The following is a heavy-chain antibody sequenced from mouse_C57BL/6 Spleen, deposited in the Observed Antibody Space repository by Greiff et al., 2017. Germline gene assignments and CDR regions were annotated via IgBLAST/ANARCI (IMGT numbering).Heavy chain of an antibody. J-gene: IGHJ1*03. Sequence: EVKLQESGPVLVKPGASVKISCKASGYTFTDYYMNWVKQSHGKSLEWIGVINPYNGGTSYNQKFKGKATLTVDKSSSTAYMELNSLTSEDSAVYYCARAGDGYFDFWGTGTTVTVSS. CDR3: ARAGDGYFDF. CDR1: GYTFTDYY. CDR2: INPYNGGT. D-gene: IGHD3-3*01. V-gene: IGHV1-19*01.